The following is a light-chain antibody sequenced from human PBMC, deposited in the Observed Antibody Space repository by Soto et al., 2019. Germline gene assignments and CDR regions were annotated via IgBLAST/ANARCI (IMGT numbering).Light chain of an antibody. J-gene: IGKJ1*01. CDR2: KAS. V-gene: IGKV1-5*03. Sequence: DIQVAQSPSTLSASVGDSVTITFRASQSISTWLAWYQHKPGTAPKLMIYKASTLDRGVSSRFSGSGPETEFTHTISSLQPEDSATYYCQQYSSYSPWLFGQGTTVEI. CDR1: QSISTW. CDR3: QQYSSYSPWL.